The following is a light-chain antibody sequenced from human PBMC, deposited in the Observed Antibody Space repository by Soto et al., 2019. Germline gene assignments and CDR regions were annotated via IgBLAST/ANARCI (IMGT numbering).Light chain of an antibody. V-gene: IGKV3-20*01. J-gene: IGKJ2*03. CDR2: GGS. CDR1: QSVTSTY. CDR3: HGQQFYSSRMYS. Sequence: EIVLTQSPGTLSLSPGERATLSCRASQSVTSTYLAWYQQKPGQSPRLIIYGGSTRASGFPDRFSGGGSGTDCSITISRLEPEDSAVYYCHGQQFYSSRMYSFGQETKLEIK.